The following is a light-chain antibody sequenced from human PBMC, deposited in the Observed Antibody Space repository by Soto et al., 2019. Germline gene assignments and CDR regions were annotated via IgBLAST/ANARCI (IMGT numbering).Light chain of an antibody. CDR1: QGIINY. Sequence: IQLTQSPSSLSASMGDRVTITCRASQGIINYLAWYQHKPGKAPKLLIYGASTLQGGVPSRFSGSGSGTDFTLTVSSLQPEDFAIYYCQQYNDYQYTLGQGTKLEIK. CDR3: QQYNDYQYT. V-gene: IGKV1-9*01. J-gene: IGKJ2*01. CDR2: GAS.